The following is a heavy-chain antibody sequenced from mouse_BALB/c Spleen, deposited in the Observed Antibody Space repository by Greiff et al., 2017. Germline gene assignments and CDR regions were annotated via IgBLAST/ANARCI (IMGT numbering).Heavy chain of an antibody. J-gene: IGHJ2*01. CDR3: ARYGYYFDY. CDR1: GYNFTSYW. Sequence: VQLQQPGAELVKPGTSVKLSCKASGYNFTSYWINWVKLRPGQGLEWIGDIYPGSGSTNYNEKFKSKATLTVDTSSSTAYMQLSSLASEDSALYYCARYGYYFDYWGQGTTLTVSS. CDR2: IYPGSGST. D-gene: IGHD2-2*01. V-gene: IGHV1-55*01.